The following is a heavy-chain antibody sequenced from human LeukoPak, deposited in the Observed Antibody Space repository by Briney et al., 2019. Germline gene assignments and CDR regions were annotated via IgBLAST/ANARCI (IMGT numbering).Heavy chain of an antibody. Sequence: TGGSLRLSCAASGFTFSSYWMSWVRQAPGKGLEWVANIKQDGSEKYYVDSVKGRFTISRDNAKNSLYLQMNSLRAEDTAVYYCARGLAAAYYYYYYMDVWGKGTTVTISS. CDR3: ARGLAAAYYYYYYMDV. CDR2: IKQDGSEK. CDR1: GFTFSSYW. J-gene: IGHJ6*03. V-gene: IGHV3-7*01. D-gene: IGHD6-13*01.